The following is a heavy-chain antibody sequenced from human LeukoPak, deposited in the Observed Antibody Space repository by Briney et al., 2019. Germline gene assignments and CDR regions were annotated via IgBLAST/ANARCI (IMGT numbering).Heavy chain of an antibody. CDR2: IYTSGST. Sequence: SETLSLTCTVSGGSISSGSYYWSWIRQPAGKGLEWIGRIYTSGSTNYNPSLKSRVTISVDTSKNQFSLKLSSVTAADTAVYYCARGQWWGSYRSLREYYFDYWGQGTLVTVSS. V-gene: IGHV4-61*02. CDR3: ARGQWWGSYRSLREYYFDY. J-gene: IGHJ4*02. CDR1: GGSISSGSYY. D-gene: IGHD3-16*02.